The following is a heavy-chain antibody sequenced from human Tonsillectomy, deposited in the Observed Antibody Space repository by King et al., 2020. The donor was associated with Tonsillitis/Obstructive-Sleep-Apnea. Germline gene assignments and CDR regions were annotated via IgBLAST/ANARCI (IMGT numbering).Heavy chain of an antibody. CDR2: INHSGST. D-gene: IGHD3-3*01. CDR3: ARDEWPQGFDP. V-gene: IGHV4-34*01. CDR1: GGSFSGYY. Sequence: VQLQQWGAGLLKPSETLSLTCAVYGGSFSGYYCNWIRQPPGKGLEWIGAINHSGSTNYTPSLKSRVTMSVDTSKNQFSLKVNSVTAADTAVYYCARDEWPQGFDPWGQGTLVTVSS. J-gene: IGHJ5*02.